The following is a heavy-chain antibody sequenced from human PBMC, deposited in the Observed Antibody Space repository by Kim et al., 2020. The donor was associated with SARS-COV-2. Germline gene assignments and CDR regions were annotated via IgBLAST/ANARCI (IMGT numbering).Heavy chain of an antibody. CDR1: GFTFSSYA. V-gene: IGHV3-30*04. CDR3: ARGLRASFDY. D-gene: IGHD4-17*01. Sequence: GGSLRLSCAASGFTFSSYAMHWVRQAPGKGLEWVAVISYDGSNKYYADSVKGRFTISRDNSKNTLYLQMNSLRAEDTAVYYCARGLRASFDYWGQGTLVT. CDR2: ISYDGSNK. J-gene: IGHJ4*02.